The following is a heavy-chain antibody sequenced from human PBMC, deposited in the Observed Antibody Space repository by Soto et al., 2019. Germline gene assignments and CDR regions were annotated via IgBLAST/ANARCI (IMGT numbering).Heavy chain of an antibody. CDR3: ARESGIQLCLGY. J-gene: IGHJ4*02. CDR2: IIPIFGTA. V-gene: IGHV1-69*13. CDR1: GGTFSSYA. Sequence: SVKVSCKASGGTFSSYAISWVRQAPGQGLEWMGGIIPIFGTANYAQKFQGRVTITADESTSTAYMELSSLRSEDTAVYYCARESGIQLCLGYWGQGTLVTVSS. D-gene: IGHD5-18*01.